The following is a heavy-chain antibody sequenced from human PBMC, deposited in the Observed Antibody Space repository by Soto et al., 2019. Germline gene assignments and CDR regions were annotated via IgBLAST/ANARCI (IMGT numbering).Heavy chain of an antibody. CDR2: INAHSGGT. CDR3: AKDLTRQLAYWLDP. Sequence: ASLKVSCKASGFSFTGYYIHWLRQAPGQGLEWMGWINAHSGGTEYAQKFQGRVTLTRDTSIATAYLTLTSLTSDDTALYYCAKDLTRQLAYWLDPWGQGTQVTVSS. V-gene: IGHV1-2*02. J-gene: IGHJ5*02. D-gene: IGHD6-6*01. CDR1: GFSFTGYY.